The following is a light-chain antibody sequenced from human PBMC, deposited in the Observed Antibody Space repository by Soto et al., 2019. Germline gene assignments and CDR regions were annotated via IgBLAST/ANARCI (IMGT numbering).Light chain of an antibody. V-gene: IGKV3-15*01. CDR2: GAS. CDR1: ENIYTN. Sequence: EIVMTQSPATLSVSPGERATLSCRASENIYTNLAWYQQKPGQAPRLLFYGASTRATGLPARFSGTGSGTEFTLTISSLQAEDVAIYYCQQYYRIPPTFGGGTKVDIK. J-gene: IGKJ4*01. CDR3: QQYYRIPPT.